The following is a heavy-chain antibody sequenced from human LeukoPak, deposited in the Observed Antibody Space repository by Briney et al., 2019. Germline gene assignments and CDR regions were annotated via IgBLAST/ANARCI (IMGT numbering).Heavy chain of an antibody. J-gene: IGHJ4*02. CDR2: ISASSYA. CDR1: GFTFSDFY. D-gene: IGHD5-24*01. V-gene: IGHV3-11*06. Sequence: GGSLRLSCAASGFTFSDFYMSWIRQAPGKGLEWVSYISASSYANYADSVKGRFTISRDNAKNSLYLQMNSLRAEDTAVYYCARDSIRDGYNSDYFDYWGQGTLVTVSS. CDR3: ARDSIRDGYNSDYFDY.